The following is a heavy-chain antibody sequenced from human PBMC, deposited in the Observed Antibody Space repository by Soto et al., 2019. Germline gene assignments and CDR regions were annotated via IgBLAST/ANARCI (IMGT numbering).Heavy chain of an antibody. D-gene: IGHD2-21*01. J-gene: IGHJ4*02. CDR2: IIPFFGTA. CDR1: GGTFSTFG. V-gene: IGHV1-69*01. CDR3: AKSAPMDAGDKYYYVF. Sequence: QVQLVQSGTEVKKTGSSVKVSCKASGGTFSTFGISWVRQAPGQGLEWMGGIIPFFGTARYSQKFEDRITITADESTNTLYMDLRSLTSEDTAIYYCAKSAPMDAGDKYYYVFWGQGALVTVSS.